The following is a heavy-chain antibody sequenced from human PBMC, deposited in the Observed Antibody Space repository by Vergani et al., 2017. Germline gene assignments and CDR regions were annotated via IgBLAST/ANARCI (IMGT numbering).Heavy chain of an antibody. Sequence: EVQLLESGGGLVQPGGSLRLSCAASGFTFSSYAMSWVRQAPGKGVEGVSAISGSGGSTYYADSVKGRFTISRDNSKNTLYRQMNSLRAEDTDVYYCAKYLKDCSSTSCYPYNWFDPWGQGTLVTVSS. D-gene: IGHD2-2*01. CDR2: ISGSGGST. CDR3: AKYLKDCSSTSCYPYNWFDP. V-gene: IGHV3-23*01. J-gene: IGHJ5*02. CDR1: GFTFSSYA.